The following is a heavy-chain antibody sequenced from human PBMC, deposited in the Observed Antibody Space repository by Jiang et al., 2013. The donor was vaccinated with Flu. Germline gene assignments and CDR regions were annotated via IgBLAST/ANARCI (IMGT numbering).Heavy chain of an antibody. Sequence: GSGLVKPSETLSLTCTVSGDSITKYYWSWIRQPPGKGLEWIGYIYYTGTTHYNPSLKSRVTMSLDTSKHQFYLNLTSVVAADTAVYYCAREGTSDSWHSSRAFDPWGQGTLVTVSS. CDR1: GDSITKYY. D-gene: IGHD6-13*01. J-gene: IGHJ5*02. CDR3: AREGTSDSWHSSRAFDP. CDR2: IYYTGTT. V-gene: IGHV4-59*01.